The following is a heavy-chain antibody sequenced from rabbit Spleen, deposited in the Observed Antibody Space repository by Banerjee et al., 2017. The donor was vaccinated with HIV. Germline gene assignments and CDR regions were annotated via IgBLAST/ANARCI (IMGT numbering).Heavy chain of an antibody. CDR1: GFDFNSYY. V-gene: IGHV1S7*01. CDR2: IDPVFGSA. J-gene: IGHJ4*01. Sequence: QLKESGGGLVQPGGSLKLSCKASGFDFNSYYMSWVRQAPGKGLEWIGYIDPVFGSAYYASWVNGRFSISRENTQNTVSLQLNSLTAADTATYFCARGGGLWGPGPLVTVS. CDR3: ARGGGL.